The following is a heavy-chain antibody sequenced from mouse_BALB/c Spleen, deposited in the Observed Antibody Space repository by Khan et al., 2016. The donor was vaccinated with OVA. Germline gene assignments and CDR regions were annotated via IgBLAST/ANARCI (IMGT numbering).Heavy chain of an antibody. CDR2: IAPGSGST. D-gene: IGHD2-14*01. CDR3: VREGAYDRTGYALDY. V-gene: IGHV1S41*01. CDR1: GYTFTSYW. J-gene: IGHJ4*01. Sequence: DLVRPGASVKLSCKASGYTFTSYWIHWVKQRPGQGLEWIGCIAPGSGSTHYNEMFKDKATLTADTSSSTAYIQLSSLSSEDSAVFYGVREGAYDRTGYALDYWGQGTSGTVSS.